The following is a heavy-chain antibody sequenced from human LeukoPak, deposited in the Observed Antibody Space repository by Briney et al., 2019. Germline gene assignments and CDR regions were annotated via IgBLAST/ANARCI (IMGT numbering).Heavy chain of an antibody. CDR1: GYTFTSYA. CDR2: INAGNGNT. D-gene: IGHD3-10*01. CDR3: AREGDTMVRGVIWYFDL. J-gene: IGHJ2*01. V-gene: IGHV1-3*01. Sequence: GASVKVSCKASGYTFTSYAMHWVRQAPGQRLEWMGWINAGNGNTKYSQKFQGRVTITRDTSASTAYMELSSLRSEDTAVYYCAREGDTMVRGVIWYFDLWGRGTLVTVSS.